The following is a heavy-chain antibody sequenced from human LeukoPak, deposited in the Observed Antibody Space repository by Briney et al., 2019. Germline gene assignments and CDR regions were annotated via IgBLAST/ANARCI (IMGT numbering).Heavy chain of an antibody. CDR1: GYTLTELS. J-gene: IGHJ4*02. D-gene: IGHD6-13*01. CDR2: INPNSGGT. Sequence: ASVKVSCKVSGYTLTELSMHWVRQAPGQGLEWMGWINPNSGGTNYAQKFQGRVTMTRDTSISTAYMELSRLRSDDTAVYYCARGDWAGIAAAGTRRDYFDYWGQGTLVTVSS. CDR3: ARGDWAGIAAAGTRRDYFDY. V-gene: IGHV1-2*02.